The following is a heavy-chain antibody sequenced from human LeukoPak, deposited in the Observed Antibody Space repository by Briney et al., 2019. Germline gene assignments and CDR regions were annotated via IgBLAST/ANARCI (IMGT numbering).Heavy chain of an antibody. D-gene: IGHD6-25*01. CDR2: INPSGGST. J-gene: IGHJ6*03. V-gene: IGHV1-46*01. CDR1: GYTFTSYY. Sequence: GASVKVSCKASGYTFTSYYMHWVRQAPGQGLEWMGIINPSGGSTSYAQKFQGRVTMTRDMSTSTVYMELSRLRSEDTAVYYCARKGIGSSRYQNMDVWGKGTTVTVSS. CDR3: ARKGIGSSRYQNMDV.